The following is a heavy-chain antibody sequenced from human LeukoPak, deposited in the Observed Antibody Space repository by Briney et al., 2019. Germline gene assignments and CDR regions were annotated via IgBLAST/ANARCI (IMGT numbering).Heavy chain of an antibody. V-gene: IGHV3-21*01. CDR2: ISSSSSYI. J-gene: IGHJ3*02. Sequence: GGSLRLSCAASEFTFSSYNMNWVRQAPGKGLEWVSSISSSSSYIYYADSVKGRFTISRDNAKNSLYLQMNSLRAEDTAVYYCARATSPYAFDIWGQGTMVTVSS. CDR3: ARATSPYAFDI. CDR1: EFTFSSYN.